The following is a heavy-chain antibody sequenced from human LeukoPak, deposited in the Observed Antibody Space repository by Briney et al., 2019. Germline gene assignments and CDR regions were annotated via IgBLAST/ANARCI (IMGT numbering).Heavy chain of an antibody. J-gene: IGHJ3*02. CDR3: AKDSPRASSGWYADAFDI. V-gene: IGHV3-30*18. D-gene: IGHD6-19*01. CDR2: ISYDGSNK. Sequence: GRSLRLSCAASGFTFSSYGMHWVRQAPGKGLEWVAVISYDGSNKYYADSVKGRFTISRDNSKNTLYLQMNSLRAEDTAVYYCAKDSPRASSGWYADAFDIWGQGTMVTVSS. CDR1: GFTFSSYG.